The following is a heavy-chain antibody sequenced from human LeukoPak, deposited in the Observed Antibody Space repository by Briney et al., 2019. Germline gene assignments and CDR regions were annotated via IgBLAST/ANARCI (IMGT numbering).Heavy chain of an antibody. CDR1: GFTFDDYA. D-gene: IGHD6-13*01. V-gene: IGHV3-9*01. CDR2: ISWNSGSI. J-gene: IGHJ5*02. CDR3: AKDSSSWYGEGWFDP. Sequence: GGSLRLSCAASGFTFDDYAMHWVRQAPGKGLEWVSGISWNSGSIGYADSVKGRFTISRDNAKNSLYLQMNSLRAEDTALYYCAKDSSSWYGEGWFDPWGQGTLVTVFS.